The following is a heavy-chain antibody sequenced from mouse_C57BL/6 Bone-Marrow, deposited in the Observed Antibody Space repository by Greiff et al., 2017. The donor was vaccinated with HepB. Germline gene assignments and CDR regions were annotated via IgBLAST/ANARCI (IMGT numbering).Heavy chain of an antibody. J-gene: IGHJ1*03. CDR2: IFPGSGST. D-gene: IGHD1-1*01. CDR1: GYTFTDYY. V-gene: IGHV1-75*01. CDR3: ARPLRSSYWYFDV. Sequence: QVQLKESGPELVKPGASVKISCKASGYTFTDYYINWVKQRPGQGLEWIGWIFPGSGSTYYNEKFKGKATLTVDKSSNTAYMLLSSLTSEDSAVYFCARPLRSSYWYFDVWGTGTTVTVSS.